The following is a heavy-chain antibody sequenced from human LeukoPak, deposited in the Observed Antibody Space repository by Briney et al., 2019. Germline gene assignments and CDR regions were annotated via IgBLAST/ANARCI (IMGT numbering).Heavy chain of an antibody. Sequence: ASVKVSCKASGYTFTSYYIHWVRQAPGQGLEWMGIINPSGGGTSYAQKFQGRVTMTTDTSTRTVYMELSSLRSEDTAIYYCARVGDGYSYANFDSWGQGTLVTVSS. CDR3: ARVGDGYSYANFDS. D-gene: IGHD5-18*01. J-gene: IGHJ4*02. CDR1: GYTFTSYY. CDR2: INPSGGGT. V-gene: IGHV1-46*01.